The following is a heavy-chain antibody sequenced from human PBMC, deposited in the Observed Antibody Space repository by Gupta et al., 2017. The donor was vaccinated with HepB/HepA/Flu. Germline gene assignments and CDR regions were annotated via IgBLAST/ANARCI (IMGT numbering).Heavy chain of an antibody. Sequence: EVQLLESGGGLVQPGGSLRLSCAASGFTFTNYAMSWVRQAPGKGLEWVSAISGSGHNTYYVDSVKGRFTIARDNSKNILFLQMNSLGAEDTAVYYCEKGDYGDYLHYFEYWGQGTLVTVSS. CDR1: GFTFTNYA. D-gene: IGHD4-17*01. V-gene: IGHV3-23*01. J-gene: IGHJ4*02. CDR3: EKGDYGDYLHYFEY. CDR2: ISGSGHNT.